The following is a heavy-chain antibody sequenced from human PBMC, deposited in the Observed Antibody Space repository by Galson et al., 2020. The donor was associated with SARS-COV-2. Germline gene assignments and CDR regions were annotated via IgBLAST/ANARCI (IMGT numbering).Heavy chain of an antibody. CDR1: GFTFSSYS. D-gene: IGHD5-18*01. CDR3: ARAEVDTARLGTYYYYYGMDV. Sequence: KIGESLKISCAASGFTFSSYSMNWVRQAPGKGLEWVSSISSSSSYIYYADSVKGRFTISRDNAKNSLYLQMNSLRAEDTAVYYCARAEVDTARLGTYYYYYGMDVWGQGTTVTVSS. J-gene: IGHJ6*02. CDR2: ISSSSSYI. V-gene: IGHV3-21*01.